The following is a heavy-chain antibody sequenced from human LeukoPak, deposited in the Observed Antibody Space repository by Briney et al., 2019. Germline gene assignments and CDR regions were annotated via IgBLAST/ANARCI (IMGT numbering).Heavy chain of an antibody. V-gene: IGHV4-59*01. D-gene: IGHD5-12*01. CDR3: ARVYSATYGRFDY. J-gene: IGHJ4*02. CDR2: IYYSGST. CDR1: RGSISSYY. Sequence: KPSETLSLTCTVSRGSISSYYWSWIRRPPGKGLEWIGNIYYSGSTNYKPSLQSRVTMSVDTSKNQFSLRLSSVTAADTAVYYCARVYSATYGRFDYWGQGTLVTVSS.